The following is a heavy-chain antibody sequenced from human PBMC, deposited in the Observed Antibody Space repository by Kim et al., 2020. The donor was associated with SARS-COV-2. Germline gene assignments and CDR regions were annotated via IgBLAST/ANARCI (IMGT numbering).Heavy chain of an antibody. V-gene: IGHV3-48*04. CDR3: ARTGVVAFDI. Sequence: STIYSADSVKGRFTISRDNAKNSVYLQMNSLRAEDTAVYYCARTGVVAFDIWGQGTMVTVSS. CDR2: STI. D-gene: IGHD7-27*01. J-gene: IGHJ3*02.